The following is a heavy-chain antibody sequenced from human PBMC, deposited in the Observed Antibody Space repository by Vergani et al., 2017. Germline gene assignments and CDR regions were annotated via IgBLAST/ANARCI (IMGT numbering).Heavy chain of an antibody. CDR1: GFTFSSYE. Sequence: EVQLVESGGGLVQPGGSLRLSCAASGFTFSSYEMNWVRQAPGKGLEWVSYISSSGSTIYYADSVKGRFTISRDNSKNTLYLQMNSLRAEDTAVYYCAKVVGYYDSSGYLDWGQGTLVTVSS. V-gene: IGHV3-48*03. J-gene: IGHJ4*02. CDR3: AKVVGYYDSSGYLD. CDR2: ISSSGSTI. D-gene: IGHD3-22*01.